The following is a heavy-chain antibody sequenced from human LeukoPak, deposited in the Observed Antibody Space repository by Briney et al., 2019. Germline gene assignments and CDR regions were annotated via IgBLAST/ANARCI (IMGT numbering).Heavy chain of an antibody. J-gene: IGHJ4*02. Sequence: SQTPSLTCTVSGGSISSSGYYWSWLRQHPGKGLEWIGYIYYSGTTYYNPSLKSRVTISVDTSKNQFSLKLFSVTAADTAVYYCAREDYCDSSGYLDYWGQGTLVTVSS. V-gene: IGHV4-31*03. CDR3: AREDYCDSSGYLDY. CDR2: IYYSGTT. CDR1: GGSISSSGYY. D-gene: IGHD3-22*01.